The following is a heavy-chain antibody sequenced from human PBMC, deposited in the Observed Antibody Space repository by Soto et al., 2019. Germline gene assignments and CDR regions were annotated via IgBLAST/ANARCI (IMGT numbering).Heavy chain of an antibody. CDR3: ARQVARRYAFGM. V-gene: IGHV3-33*01. D-gene: IGHD2-15*01. CDR2: IWSDGSDK. CDR1: GFTLSSYG. J-gene: IGHJ3*02. Sequence: QVQLVESGGGVVQPGRSLRLSCAASGFTLSSYGMHWVRQAPGKGLEWVAVIWSDGSDKYYADSVKGRFTISRDNSKNTLYQQMNSLRAEDTAVYYCARQVARRYAFGMWGQGTVVTVSS.